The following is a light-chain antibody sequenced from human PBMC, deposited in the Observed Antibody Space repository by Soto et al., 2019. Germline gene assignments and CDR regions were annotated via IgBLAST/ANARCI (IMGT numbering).Light chain of an antibody. CDR3: SSYISSSTLVV. CDR1: STDVGGYNY. Sequence: QSALTQPASVSGTPGQSITISCTGTSTDVGGYNYVSWYQQHPGKAPKLMIYDVSNRPPGVSDRFSGSKSGNTASLTISGLQTEDEADYYCSSYISSSTLVVFGGGTKLTVL. J-gene: IGLJ2*01. CDR2: DVS. V-gene: IGLV2-14*01.